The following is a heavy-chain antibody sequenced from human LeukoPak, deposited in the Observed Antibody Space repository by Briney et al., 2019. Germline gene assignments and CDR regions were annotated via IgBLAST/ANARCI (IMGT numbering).Heavy chain of an antibody. J-gene: IGHJ4*02. D-gene: IGHD1-26*01. CDR3: VKDPSGNYFYFDY. CDR2: IISDGGRT. Sequence: PGGSLRLSCSASGFTCSSFAMFWVRQAPGKGLEYVSGIISDGGRTNYADSVKARFTISRDNSKVTLYLQMTSLRPEDTAIYYCVKDPSGNYFYFDYWGQGTLVTVSS. V-gene: IGHV3-64D*09. CDR1: GFTCSSFA.